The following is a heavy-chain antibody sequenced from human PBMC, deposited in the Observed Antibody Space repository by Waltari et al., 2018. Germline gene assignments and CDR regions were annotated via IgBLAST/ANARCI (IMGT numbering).Heavy chain of an antibody. CDR3: ARHPAWRSGYYTPYFDY. CDR1: GDSNNNFY. V-gene: IGHV4-59*08. Sequence: QVQLQESGPGLVKPSETLSLMCTVSGDSNNNFYWSWIRQSPGKGLEWIGSIDYRGGASYNPSLKSRVTISSDTSKSEFSLKVRSVTAADTAVYYCARHPAWRSGYYTPYFDYWGQGTLVNVSS. D-gene: IGHD3-3*01. J-gene: IGHJ4*02. CDR2: IDYRGGA.